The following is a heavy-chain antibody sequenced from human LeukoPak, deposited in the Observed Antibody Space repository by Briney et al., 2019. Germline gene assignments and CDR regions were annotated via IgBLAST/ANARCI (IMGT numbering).Heavy chain of an antibody. V-gene: IGHV5-51*01. CDR3: ARLNDEPGGPYDSSGGAGDY. CDR1: GYSFTSYW. J-gene: IGHJ4*02. CDR2: IYPGDSDT. Sequence: GESLKISCKGSGYSFTSYWIGWVRQMPGKGLEWMGIIYPGDSDTRYSPSFQGQVTISADKSISTAYLQWSSLKASDTAMYYCARLNDEPGGPYDSSGGAGDYWGQGTLVTVSS. D-gene: IGHD3-22*01.